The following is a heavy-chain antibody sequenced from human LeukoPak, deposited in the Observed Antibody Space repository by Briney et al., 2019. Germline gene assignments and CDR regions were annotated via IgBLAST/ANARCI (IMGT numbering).Heavy chain of an antibody. CDR2: ISSDSSDI. CDR1: GFTFSDYT. D-gene: IGHD1-1*01. V-gene: IGHV3-21*04. J-gene: IGHJ6*03. Sequence: PGGSLRLSCAASGFTFSDYTMTWVRQAPGKGLEWVAYISSDSSDIDYADSVKGRFTISRDNAKNSLFLQMNSLRAEDTALYYCAKEGTYYFYYMDVWGKGTTVTISS. CDR3: AKEGTYYFYYMDV.